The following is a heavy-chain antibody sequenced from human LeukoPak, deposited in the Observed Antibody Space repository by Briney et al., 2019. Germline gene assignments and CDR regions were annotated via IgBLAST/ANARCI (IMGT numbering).Heavy chain of an antibody. J-gene: IGHJ4*02. Sequence: GGSLRLSCAASGFTFSSYSMNWVRQAPGKGLEWVSSISSSSSYIYYADSVKGRFTISRDNAKNSLYLQMNSLRAEDTAVYYCARAIGWFGELLEYWGQGTLVTVSS. CDR2: ISSSSSYI. CDR1: GFTFSSYS. D-gene: IGHD3-10*01. V-gene: IGHV3-21*01. CDR3: ARAIGWFGELLEY.